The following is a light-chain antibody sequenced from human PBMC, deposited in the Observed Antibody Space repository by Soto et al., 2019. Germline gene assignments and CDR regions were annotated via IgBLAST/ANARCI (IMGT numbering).Light chain of an antibody. CDR1: ESINTY. CDR3: QESYTTPLS. J-gene: IGKJ4*01. Sequence: DTQMTQSPSSLSASVGDRVTITCRASESINTYLNLYQQKPGQAPNLLIYAASSLQSGVPSRFSGSGSGTHFTLTINNLQPEDFATYYCQESYTTPLSFGGGTKVEIK. CDR2: AAS. V-gene: IGKV1-39*01.